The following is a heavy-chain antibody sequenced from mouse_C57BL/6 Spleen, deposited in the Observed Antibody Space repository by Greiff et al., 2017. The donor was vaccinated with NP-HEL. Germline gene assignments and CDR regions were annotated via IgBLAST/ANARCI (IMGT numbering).Heavy chain of an antibody. CDR2: LDPETGGT. Sequence: QVQLKESGAELVRPGASVTLSCKASGYTFTDYEMHWVKQTPVHGLEWIGALDPETGGTAYNQKFKGKAILTADKSSSTAYMELRSVTSEDSAVYYCTRGGYYGSSPGWFAYWGQGTLVTVSA. J-gene: IGHJ3*01. CDR1: GYTFTDYE. V-gene: IGHV1-15*01. D-gene: IGHD1-1*01. CDR3: TRGGYYGSSPGWFAY.